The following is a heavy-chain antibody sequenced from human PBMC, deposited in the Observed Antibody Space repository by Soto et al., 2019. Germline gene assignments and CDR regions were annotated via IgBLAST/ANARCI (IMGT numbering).Heavy chain of an antibody. Sequence: PSETLSLTCTVSGGSISSYYWSWIRQPPGKGLEWIGYIYYTGSTNYNPSLKSRVTISVDTSKNQFSLKVTSVTAADTAVYYCAGSVGSGGSYYYGMGVWGQGTTVTVSS. D-gene: IGHD3-10*01. J-gene: IGHJ6*02. CDR3: AGSVGSGGSYYYGMGV. V-gene: IGHV4-59*01. CDR1: GGSISSYY. CDR2: IYYTGST.